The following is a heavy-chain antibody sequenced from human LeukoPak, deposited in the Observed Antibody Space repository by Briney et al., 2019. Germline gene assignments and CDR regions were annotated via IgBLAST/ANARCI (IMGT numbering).Heavy chain of an antibody. J-gene: IGHJ3*02. V-gene: IGHV4-4*07. CDR1: GGSISSYY. D-gene: IGHD6-13*01. CDR2: IYTSGST. Sequence: PSETLSLTCTVSGGSISSYYWSWIRQPAGKGLGWIGRIYTSGSTNYNPSLKSRVTMSVDTSKNQFSLKLSSVTAADTAVYYCARDSSREDAFDIWGQGTMVTVSS. CDR3: ARDSSREDAFDI.